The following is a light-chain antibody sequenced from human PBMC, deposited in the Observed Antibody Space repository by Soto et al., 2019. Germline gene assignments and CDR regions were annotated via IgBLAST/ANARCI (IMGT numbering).Light chain of an antibody. CDR1: QSVTSTY. Sequence: EIVLTQSPATLSLSPGERATLSCRASQSVTSTYFAWYQQKPGQAPRLLIYGASNRATGISDRFSGSGFGTDFTLSIRRLEPEDVAVYYCQQNGRSFGPGTKEDLK. CDR2: GAS. J-gene: IGKJ3*01. CDR3: QQNGRS. V-gene: IGKV3-20*01.